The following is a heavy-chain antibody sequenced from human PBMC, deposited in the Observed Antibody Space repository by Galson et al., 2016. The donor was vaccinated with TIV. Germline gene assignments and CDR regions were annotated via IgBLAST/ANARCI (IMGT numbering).Heavy chain of an antibody. CDR1: GYRFTSYD. Sequence: SVKVSCKASGYRFTSYDINWVRQATGQGLEWMGWMNPNSGNTGYAQKFRGRVTMTRNTSVRTAYMELSSLRSEDTAVYYRARSGDYGDYWGQGTLVTVSS. J-gene: IGHJ4*02. V-gene: IGHV1-8*02. D-gene: IGHD4-17*01. CDR2: MNPNSGNT. CDR3: ARSGDYGDY.